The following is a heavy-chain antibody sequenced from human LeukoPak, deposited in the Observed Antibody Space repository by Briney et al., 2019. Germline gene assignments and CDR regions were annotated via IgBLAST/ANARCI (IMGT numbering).Heavy chain of an antibody. CDR2: ISGSGGST. D-gene: IGHD6-19*01. J-gene: IGHJ4*02. Sequence: GGSLRLSCAASGFTFSSYAMSWVRQAPGKGLEWVSAISGSGGSTYYADSVKGRFTISRDNSKNTLYLQMNSLRAEDTAVYYCAKDERYSSGPAIDYWGQGTLVTVSS. CDR1: GFTFSSYA. V-gene: IGHV3-23*01. CDR3: AKDERYSSGPAIDY.